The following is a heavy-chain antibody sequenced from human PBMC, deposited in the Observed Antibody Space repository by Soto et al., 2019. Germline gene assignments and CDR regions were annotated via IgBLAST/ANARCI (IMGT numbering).Heavy chain of an antibody. V-gene: IGHV4-39*07. D-gene: IGHD3-10*01. Sequence: SETLSLTCTVSGGSISSSSYYWGWIRQPPGKGLEWIGEINHSGTTKYNPSLKSRVTISVDTSKNQLSLKLSSVTAADTAVYYCSIWVIGENFDYWGQGTLVTVSS. CDR2: INHSGTT. J-gene: IGHJ4*02. CDR1: GGSISSSSYY. CDR3: SIWVIGENFDY.